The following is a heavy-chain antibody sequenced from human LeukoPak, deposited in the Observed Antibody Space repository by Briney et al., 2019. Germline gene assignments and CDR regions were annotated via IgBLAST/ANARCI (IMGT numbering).Heavy chain of an antibody. D-gene: IGHD1-26*01. CDR1: AFSLNAYN. CDR2: ISYTGTYI. CDR3: VRDRGTYRPIDY. J-gene: IGHJ4*02. Sequence: GGSLRLPCAASAFSLNAYNMNWVRQAPGKGLEWVSSISYTGTYIYYADSVKGRFTISRDNAQNSLYLQMNSLGAEDTAIYYCVRDRGTYRPIDYWGQGTLVTVSS. V-gene: IGHV3-21*04.